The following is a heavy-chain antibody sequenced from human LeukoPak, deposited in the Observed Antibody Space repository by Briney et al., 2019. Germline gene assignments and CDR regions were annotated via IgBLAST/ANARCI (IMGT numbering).Heavy chain of an antibody. J-gene: IGHJ6*03. CDR2: IDHSGGT. CDR3: AREYFSANYFFYYMDV. CDR1: GGSFSRYF. V-gene: IGHV4-59*01. Sequence: PSETLSLTCTVSGGSFSRYFWTWIRQTPGKGLEWIGYIDHSGGTNYSPSLQSRVTISIDTSKNQFSLKLNSVTAADTAVYYCAREYFSANYFFYYMDVWGTGTTVTVS. D-gene: IGHD3-3*01.